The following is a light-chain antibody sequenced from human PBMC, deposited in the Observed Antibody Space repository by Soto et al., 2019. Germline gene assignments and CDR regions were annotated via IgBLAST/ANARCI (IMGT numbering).Light chain of an antibody. CDR3: AVWDESLGGVV. Sequence: QSVLTQPPSASGTPGQTVTISSSGGTSNIGTNYVSWYQHLPGTAPKLLIYGNNQRPSGVPDRFSGSKSGTSASLAISGLGPVEGGDYYVAVWDESLGGVVCGGGTKRPVL. CDR1: TSNIGTNY. CDR2: GNN. V-gene: IGLV1-47*01. J-gene: IGLJ3*02.